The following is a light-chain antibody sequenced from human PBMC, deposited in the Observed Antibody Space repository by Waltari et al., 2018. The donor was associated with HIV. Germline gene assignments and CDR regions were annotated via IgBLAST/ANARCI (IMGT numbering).Light chain of an antibody. CDR3: AAWDDSLNGYV. V-gene: IGLV1-44*01. CDR1: SSNIGSNT. CDR2: SNN. Sequence: QSVLTQPPSASGTPGQRVTISCSGSSSNIGSNTVNWYQQLPGTAPQRLIYSNNQPPSWVPHRFSGSKAGTSSSLAISGLQSEDEADYYCAAWDDSLNGYVFGTGTKVTVL. J-gene: IGLJ1*01.